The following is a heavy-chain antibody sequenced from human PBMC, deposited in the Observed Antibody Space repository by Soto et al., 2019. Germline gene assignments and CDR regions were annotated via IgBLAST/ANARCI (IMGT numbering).Heavy chain of an antibody. CDR2: IRSKGDGGAT. CDR1: GITLSNAW. CDR3: TSTRPGTNVFDI. J-gene: IGHJ3*02. V-gene: IGHV3-15*01. D-gene: IGHD1-1*01. Sequence: EVQLAESGGGLVEPGGPLRLSCAGSGITLSNAWMNWVRQAAGKGLEWVGRIRSKGDGGATEYAAPVKGRFTFSRDDSENTLFLQMSALKPEDTGVYFCTSTRPGTNVFDIWGPGTMVIVSS.